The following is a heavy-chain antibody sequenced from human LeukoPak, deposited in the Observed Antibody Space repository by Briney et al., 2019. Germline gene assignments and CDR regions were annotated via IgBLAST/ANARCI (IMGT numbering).Heavy chain of an antibody. J-gene: IGHJ4*02. CDR2: IDTSGNT. D-gene: IGHD3-22*01. CDR1: SGSMSSYY. Sequence: SETLSLTCTVSSGSMSSYYWSWVRQSAGKGLEWIGRIDTSGNTNYNPSLGSRLTMSVDTSRNQFSLRLPSVTVADTAVYYCARVRYSDSSVLTRKRSYYFDYWGQGTLVTVSS. CDR3: ARVRYSDSSVLTRKRSYYFDY. V-gene: IGHV4-4*07.